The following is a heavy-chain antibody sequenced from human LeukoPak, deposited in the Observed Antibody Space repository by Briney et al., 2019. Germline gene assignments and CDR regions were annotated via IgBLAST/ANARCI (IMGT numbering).Heavy chain of an antibody. V-gene: IGHV1-2*02. J-gene: IGHJ4*02. Sequence: GASVKVSCKASGYTFTGYYMHWVRQAPGQGLEWMGWINPNTGGTNYAQNFQGRVTMTRDTSISTAYMELSSLRSDATAVYYCARATPTITTEYWGQGTLVTVSS. CDR2: INPNTGGT. CDR1: GYTFTGYY. D-gene: IGHD1-14*01. CDR3: ARATPTITTEY.